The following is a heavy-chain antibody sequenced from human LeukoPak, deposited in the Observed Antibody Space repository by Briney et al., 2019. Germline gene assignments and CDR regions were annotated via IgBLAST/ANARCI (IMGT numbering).Heavy chain of an antibody. CDR1: GFTFSSYD. CDR2: ISGSGGRT. J-gene: IGHJ4*02. Sequence: GGSLRLSCAASGFTFSSYDMSWVRQAPGKGLEWVSGISGSGGRTYSADSVKGRFIISRDNSKSTLNLQMNSLRAEDTAVYYCAKDQGGSQYYFDFWGQGTLVTVSS. CDR3: AKDQGGSQYYFDF. D-gene: IGHD1-26*01. V-gene: IGHV3-23*01.